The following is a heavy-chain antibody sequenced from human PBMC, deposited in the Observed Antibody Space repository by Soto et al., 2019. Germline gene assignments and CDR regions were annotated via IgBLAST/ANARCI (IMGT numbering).Heavy chain of an antibody. CDR1: GGTFSSYA. CDR2: IIPIFGTA. CDR3: ARSVYGSGSYSYYYYGMDV. J-gene: IGHJ6*02. Sequence: APVKVSCKASGGTFSSYAISWVRQAPGQGLEWMGGIIPIFGTANYAQKSQGRVTITADKSTSTAYMELSSLRSEETAVYYCARSVYGSGSYSYYYYGMDVWGQGTTVTVSS. V-gene: IGHV1-69*06. D-gene: IGHD3-10*01.